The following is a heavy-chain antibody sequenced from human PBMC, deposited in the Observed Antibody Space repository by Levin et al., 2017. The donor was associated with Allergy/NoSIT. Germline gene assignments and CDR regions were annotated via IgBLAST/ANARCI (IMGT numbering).Heavy chain of an antibody. CDR3: ARPRDSSSFEAFNI. CDR2: IYPGDSDT. V-gene: IGHV5-51*01. D-gene: IGHD6-6*01. J-gene: IGHJ3*02. Sequence: KRGESLKISCKGSGYSFTSYWIGWVRKMPGKGLEWMGIIYPGDSDTRYSPSFQGQVTISADKSIITAYLQWSSLKASDTAMYYCARPRDSSSFEAFNIWGQGTMVTVSS. CDR1: GYSFTSYW.